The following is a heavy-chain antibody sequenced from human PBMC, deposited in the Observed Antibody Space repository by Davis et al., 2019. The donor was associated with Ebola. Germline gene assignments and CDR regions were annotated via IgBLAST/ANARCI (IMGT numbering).Heavy chain of an antibody. CDR2: VYYSGNT. Sequence: SETLSLTCTLSGGSISNYYWTWIRQPPGKGLEWIGNVYYSGNTHYNPSLKSRATISVDTSENHFSLRLRSVTTADTAVYYCARDHGAGNLDLWGQGTTVTVSS. V-gene: IGHV4-59*12. CDR1: GGSISNYY. J-gene: IGHJ6*02. CDR3: ARDHGAGNLDL. D-gene: IGHD3-16*01.